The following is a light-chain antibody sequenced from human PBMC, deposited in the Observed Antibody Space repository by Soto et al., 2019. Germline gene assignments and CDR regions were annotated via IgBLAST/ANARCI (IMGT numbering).Light chain of an antibody. CDR1: SSDVGTYNL. J-gene: IGLJ1*01. Sequence: QSALTQPASVSGSPGQSITISCTGTSSDVGTYNLVSWYQHHPGKDPKLMIYEGSKRPSGVSNRFSGSKSGNTASLTISGLQAEDEADYYCCSYAGSSPYVFGTGTKLTVL. V-gene: IGLV2-23*01. CDR3: CSYAGSSPYV. CDR2: EGS.